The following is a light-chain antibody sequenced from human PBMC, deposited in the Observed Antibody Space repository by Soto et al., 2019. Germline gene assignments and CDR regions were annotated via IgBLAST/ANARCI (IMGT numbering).Light chain of an antibody. Sequence: DIQITQSPSTLSASVGDRVTITCRTRQSVSSWLAWYQQKPGKAPKILIYKTSTLESGVPSRFSGSGSGTEFTITISSLQPDDFATYYCQQYNSYSLTLGGGTKVE. CDR1: QSVSSW. V-gene: IGKV1-5*03. CDR3: QQYNSYSLT. J-gene: IGKJ4*01. CDR2: KTS.